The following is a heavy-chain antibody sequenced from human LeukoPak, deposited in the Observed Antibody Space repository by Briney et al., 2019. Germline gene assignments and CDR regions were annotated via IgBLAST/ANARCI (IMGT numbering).Heavy chain of an antibody. CDR1: GYTFYNYA. D-gene: IGHD1-26*01. V-gene: IGHV1-3*04. Sequence: ASVKVSCKASGYTFYNYAIHWLRQAPGQGLEWMGWINTRTGDTEYSQKFQGRVTMTRNTSISTAYMELSSLRSEDTAVYYCARGSRVGATLYYYYYYMDVWGKGTTVTVSS. CDR2: INTRTGDT. J-gene: IGHJ6*03. CDR3: ARGSRVGATLYYYYYYMDV.